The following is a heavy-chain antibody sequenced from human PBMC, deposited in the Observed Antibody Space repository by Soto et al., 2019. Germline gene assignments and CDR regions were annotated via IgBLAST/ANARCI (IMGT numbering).Heavy chain of an antibody. J-gene: IGHJ3*02. D-gene: IGHD1-26*01. CDR3: ARDGPIVGATEGAFDI. CDR2: ISAYNGNT. Sequence: ASVKVSCKASGYTFTSYGISWVRQAPGQGLEWMGWISAYNGNTNYAQKLQGRVTMTTDTSTSTAYMELRSLRSDDTAVYYCARDGPIVGATEGAFDIWGQGTMVTVS. V-gene: IGHV1-18*01. CDR1: GYTFTSYG.